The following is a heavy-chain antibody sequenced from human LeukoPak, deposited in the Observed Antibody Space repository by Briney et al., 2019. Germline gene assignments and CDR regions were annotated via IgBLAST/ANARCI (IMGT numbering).Heavy chain of an antibody. CDR2: ISAYNGNT. D-gene: IGHD3-3*01. CDR3: ARGGENYDFWSGYYSFDY. CDR1: G. J-gene: IGHJ4*02. V-gene: IGHV1-18*01. Sequence: GMXXVRQAPGXGRXGMGWISAYNGNTNYAQKLQGRVTMTTDTSTSTAYMELRSLRSDDTAVYYCARGGENYDFWSGYYSFDYWGQGTLVTVSS.